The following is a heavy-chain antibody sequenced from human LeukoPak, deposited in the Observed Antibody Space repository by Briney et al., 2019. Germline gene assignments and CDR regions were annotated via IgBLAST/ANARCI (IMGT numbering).Heavy chain of an antibody. J-gene: IGHJ4*02. CDR2: IYHSGST. D-gene: IGHD3-16*01. CDR3: ASRGGLQGLGGSGDYFDY. CDR1: GGSISSSNW. V-gene: IGHV4-4*02. Sequence: SGTLSLTCAVSGGSISSSNWWSWVRQPPGKGLEWIGEIYHSGSTNYNPSLKSRVTISADKSKNQFSLKLTSVTAADTAVYYCASRGGLQGLGGSGDYFDYWGQGTLVTVSS.